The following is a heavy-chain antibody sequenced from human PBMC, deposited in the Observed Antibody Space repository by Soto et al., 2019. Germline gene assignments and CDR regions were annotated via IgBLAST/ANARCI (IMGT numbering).Heavy chain of an antibody. D-gene: IGHD2-15*01. J-gene: IGHJ5*02. Sequence: GGSLRISCAASGLTFSRYAMSWVRQAPGKGLEWVSAISGSGGSTYYADSVKGRFTISRDNSKNTLYLQMNSLRAEDTAVYYCAEDPTHLLVCSGGSCLSGFDPWGQGTLVTVSS. V-gene: IGHV3-23*01. CDR2: ISGSGGST. CDR3: AEDPTHLLVCSGGSCLSGFDP. CDR1: GLTFSRYA.